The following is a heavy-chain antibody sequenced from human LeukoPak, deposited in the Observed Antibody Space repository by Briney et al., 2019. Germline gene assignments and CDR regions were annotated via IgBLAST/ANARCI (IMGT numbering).Heavy chain of an antibody. CDR2: IYYSGST. CDR3: ARRAPYSSSWYWWFDP. V-gene: IGHV4-59*01. Sequence: KSSETLSLTCTVSGGSISSYYWSWIRQPPGKGLEWIGYIYYSGSTNYNPSLKSRVTISVDTSKNQFSLKLSSVTAADTAVYYCARRAPYSSSWYWWFDPWGQGTLVTVSS. D-gene: IGHD6-13*01. J-gene: IGHJ5*02. CDR1: GGSISSYY.